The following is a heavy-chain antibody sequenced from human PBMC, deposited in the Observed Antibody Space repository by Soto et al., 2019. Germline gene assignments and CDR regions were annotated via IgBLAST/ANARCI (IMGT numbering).Heavy chain of an antibody. CDR1: GGYISRGGNY. V-gene: IGHV4-31*03. Sequence: QVQLQESGPGLVKPSQTLSLTCSVSGGYISRGGNYWGWIRQHPGKGLEWIGFISYTGHTKYNAALKSRVNISGDVSQNQFSLTLTSVTAADTAVYYCASEDINESFFDSWGPGILVTVSS. D-gene: IGHD2-8*01. CDR2: ISYTGHT. J-gene: IGHJ4*02. CDR3: ASEDINESFFDS.